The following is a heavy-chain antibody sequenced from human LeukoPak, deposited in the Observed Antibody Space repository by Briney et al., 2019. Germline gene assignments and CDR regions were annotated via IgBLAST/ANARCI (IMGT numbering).Heavy chain of an antibody. J-gene: IGHJ6*02. V-gene: IGHV3-53*01. CDR1: GFTISDNY. Sequence: PGGSLRLSCGVSGFTISDNYMTWVRQAPGKGLEWVSVIYKDGSTYYADSVKGRFTISRDNSKNTVYLQLNSLRDEDTAVYYCAREPGYGMDVWGQGTTVTVSS. CDR3: AREPGYGMDV. CDR2: IYKDGST.